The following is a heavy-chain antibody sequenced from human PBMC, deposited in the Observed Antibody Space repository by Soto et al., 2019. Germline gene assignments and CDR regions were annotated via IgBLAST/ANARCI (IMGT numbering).Heavy chain of an antibody. J-gene: IGHJ4*02. CDR3: VKDGVLRYFDWSTIFDY. CDR1: GFTFSSYA. D-gene: IGHD3-9*01. Sequence: LRLSCSASGFTFSSYAMHWVRQAPGKGLEYVSAISSNGGSTYYADSVKGRFTISRDNSKNTLYLQMSSLRAEDTAVYYCVKDGVLRYFDWSTIFDYWGQGTLVTVSS. CDR2: ISSNGGST. V-gene: IGHV3-64D*06.